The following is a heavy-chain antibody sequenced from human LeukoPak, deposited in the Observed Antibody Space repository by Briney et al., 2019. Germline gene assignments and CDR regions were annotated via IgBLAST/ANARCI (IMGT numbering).Heavy chain of an antibody. Sequence: GASVKVSCKASGYTFTSYGISWVRQAPGQGLEWMGWINPNSGGTNYAQKFQGRVTMTRDTSISTAYMELSRLRSDDTAVYYCARIDTIFGVVTFPDEPDYWGQGTLVTVSS. CDR1: GYTFTSYG. V-gene: IGHV1-2*02. CDR3: ARIDTIFGVVTFPDEPDY. J-gene: IGHJ4*02. CDR2: INPNSGGT. D-gene: IGHD3-3*01.